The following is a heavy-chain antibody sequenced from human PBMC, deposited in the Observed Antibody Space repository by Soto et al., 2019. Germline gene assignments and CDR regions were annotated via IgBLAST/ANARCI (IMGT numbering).Heavy chain of an antibody. Sequence: GSLRLSCAASGFTFSSNWMHWVRQAPGKGLVWVSRINSDGSITSYADSVKGQFTISRGNAKNAVYLQMNSLRAEDTAVYYCARGSSTWYVSFDYWGQGILVTVSS. J-gene: IGHJ4*02. CDR1: GFTFSSNW. CDR2: INSDGSIT. CDR3: ARGSSTWYVSFDY. D-gene: IGHD6-13*01. V-gene: IGHV3-74*01.